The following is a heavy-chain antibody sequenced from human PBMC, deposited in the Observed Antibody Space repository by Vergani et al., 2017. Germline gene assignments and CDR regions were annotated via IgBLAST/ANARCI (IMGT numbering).Heavy chain of an antibody. CDR1: GGTFSSYA. J-gene: IGHJ6*03. Sequence: QVQLVQSGAEVKKPGSSVKVSCKASGGTFSSYAISWVRQAPGQGLEWMGGISAYNGNTNYAQKLQGRVTMTTDTSTSTAYMELSSLRSEDTAVYYCARMMETAYGYMDVWGKGTTVTVSS. CDR2: ISAYNGNT. D-gene: IGHD5-18*01. CDR3: ARMMETAYGYMDV. V-gene: IGHV1-18*01.